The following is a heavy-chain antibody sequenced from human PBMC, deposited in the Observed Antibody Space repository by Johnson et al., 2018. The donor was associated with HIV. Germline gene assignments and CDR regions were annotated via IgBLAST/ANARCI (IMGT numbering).Heavy chain of an antibody. J-gene: IGHJ3*02. CDR2: IKQDGSEK. V-gene: IGHV3-7*04. D-gene: IGHD1-7*01. CDR1: GFTFSSYW. Sequence: VQLVESGGGLVQPGGSLRLSCAASGFTFSSYWMSWVRQAPGKGLEWVANIKQDGSEKYYGDSVKGRFTISSDNAKNSLYLQMNSLSAEDTAVYYCARGRTGTKYDAFDIWGQGTMVTVSS. CDR3: ARGRTGTKYDAFDI.